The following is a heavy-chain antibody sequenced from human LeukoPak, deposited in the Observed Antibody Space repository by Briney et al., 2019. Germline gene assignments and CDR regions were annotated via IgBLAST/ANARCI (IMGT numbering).Heavy chain of an antibody. CDR1: GVTFSIYS. Sequence: GGSLRLSCAASGVTFSIYSMNWVRQAPGKGLEWVSYISSSSSTIYYADSVKGRFTISRDNAKNSLYLQMNSLRDEDTAVYYCARVMPLNYGDYKRGAFDIWGQGTMVTVSS. CDR3: ARVMPLNYGDYKRGAFDI. J-gene: IGHJ3*02. D-gene: IGHD4-17*01. CDR2: ISSSSSTI. V-gene: IGHV3-48*02.